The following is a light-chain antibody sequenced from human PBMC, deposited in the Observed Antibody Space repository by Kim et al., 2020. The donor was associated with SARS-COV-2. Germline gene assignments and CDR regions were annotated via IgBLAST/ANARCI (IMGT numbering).Light chain of an antibody. CDR3: QQYNNWPPFT. CDR2: GAS. V-gene: IGKV3-15*01. Sequence: SAGERATRSCRASQSVSSNLAWYQQKPGQAPRRLIYGASTRATGIPARFSGSGSGTEFTLTISSLQSEDFAVYYCQQYNNWPPFTFGPGTKVDIK. J-gene: IGKJ3*01. CDR1: QSVSSN.